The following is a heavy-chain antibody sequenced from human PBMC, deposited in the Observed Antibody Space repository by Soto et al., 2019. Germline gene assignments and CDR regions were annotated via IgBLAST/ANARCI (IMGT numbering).Heavy chain of an antibody. CDR2: IIPIFGTA. Sequence: QVQLVQSGAEGKTPGSSVKVSCKASGGTFSSYAISWVRQAPGQGLEWMGGIIPIFGTANYAQKCQGRVTITADESTSTAYMELSSLRSEDTAVYYCARAAYYASSGESYYYYGMDVWGQGTTVTVSS. J-gene: IGHJ6*02. CDR3: ARAAYYASSGESYYYYGMDV. V-gene: IGHV1-69*12. D-gene: IGHD3-22*01. CDR1: GGTFSSYA.